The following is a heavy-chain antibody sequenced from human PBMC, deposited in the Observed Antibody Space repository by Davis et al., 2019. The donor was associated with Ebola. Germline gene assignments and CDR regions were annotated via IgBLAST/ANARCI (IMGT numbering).Heavy chain of an antibody. CDR3: ASRTNIVVVPAAIDY. D-gene: IGHD2-2*01. V-gene: IGHV4-30-2*01. Sequence: PSETLSLTCAVSGGSISSGGYSWSWIRQPPGKGLEWIGYIYHSGSTYYNPSLKSRVTISVDRSKNQFSLKLSSVTAADTAVYYCASRTNIVVVPAAIDYWGQGTLVTVSS. CDR2: IYHSGST. J-gene: IGHJ4*02. CDR1: GGSISSGGYS.